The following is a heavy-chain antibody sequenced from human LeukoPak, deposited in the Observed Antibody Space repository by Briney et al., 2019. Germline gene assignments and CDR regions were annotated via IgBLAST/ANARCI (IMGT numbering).Heavy chain of an antibody. V-gene: IGHV4-34*01. CDR2: INHSGST. CDR3: ARVATLWRRNIVVVTAKGPFDY. J-gene: IGHJ4*02. Sequence: SETLSLTCAVYGGSFSGYYWSWIRQPPGKGLEWIGEINHSGSTNYNPSLKSRVTISVDTSKNQFSLKLSSATAADTAVYYCARVATLWRRNIVVVTAKGPFDYWGQGTLVTVSS. D-gene: IGHD2-21*02. CDR1: GGSFSGYY.